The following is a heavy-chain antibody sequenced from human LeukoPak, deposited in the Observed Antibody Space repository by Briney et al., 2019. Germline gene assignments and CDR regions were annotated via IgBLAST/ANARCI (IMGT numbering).Heavy chain of an antibody. V-gene: IGHV3-48*03. Sequence: PGGSLRLSCAASGFTFSSYEMNWVRQAPGKGLEWVSYVSSSGSTIYYADSVKGRFTISRDNAKNSLYLQMNSLRAEDTAVYYCARDERWLTQGVDYWGQGTLVTVSS. CDR1: GFTFSSYE. J-gene: IGHJ4*02. CDR2: VSSSGSTI. CDR3: ARDERWLTQGVDY. D-gene: IGHD5-24*01.